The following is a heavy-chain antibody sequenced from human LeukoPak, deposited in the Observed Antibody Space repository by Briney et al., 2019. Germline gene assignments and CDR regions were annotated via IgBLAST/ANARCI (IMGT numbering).Heavy chain of an antibody. V-gene: IGHV4-38-2*02. J-gene: IGHJ4*02. CDR2: IYHSGST. CDR3: ARGVVAAPQTFDY. D-gene: IGHD2-15*01. Sequence: SETLSLTCTVSGYSISSGYYWGWIRQPPGKGLEWIGSIYHSGSTYYNPSLKSRVTISVDTSKNQFSLKLSSVTAADTAVYYCARGVVAAPQTFDYWGQGTLVTVSS. CDR1: GYSISSGYY.